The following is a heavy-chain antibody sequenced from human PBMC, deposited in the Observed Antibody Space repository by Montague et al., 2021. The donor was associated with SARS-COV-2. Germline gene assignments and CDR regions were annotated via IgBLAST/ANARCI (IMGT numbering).Heavy chain of an antibody. V-gene: IGHV4-39*01. CDR3: ARHWGIAAAGN. J-gene: IGHJ4*02. CDR1: GGSIADRTYY. D-gene: IGHD6-13*01. CDR2: MNYSGTT. Sequence: ETLSLTCSVSGGSIADRTYYWGCIRQSPGKGLEWIGAMNYSGTTYYNPSLKSRVTISLDTAKNQFSLKMTSVTVADTAVYYCARHWGIAAAGNWGQGALVTVSS.